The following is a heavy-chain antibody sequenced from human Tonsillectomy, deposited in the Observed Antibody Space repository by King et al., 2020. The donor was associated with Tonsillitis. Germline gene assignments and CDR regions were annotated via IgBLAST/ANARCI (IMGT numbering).Heavy chain of an antibody. J-gene: IGHJ2*01. CDR1: GFTFSSYW. CDR2: IKHDGSEK. CDR3: ARVPWLVQYFDL. Sequence: VQLVESGGGLVQPGGSLRLSCAASGFTFSSYWMNWVRQAPGKGLEWVANIKHDGSEKYYVDSVKGRFTISRDNAKNSLYLQMNSLRAEDTAVYYCARVPWLVQYFDLWGRGTLVTVSS. V-gene: IGHV3-7*01. D-gene: IGHD6-19*01.